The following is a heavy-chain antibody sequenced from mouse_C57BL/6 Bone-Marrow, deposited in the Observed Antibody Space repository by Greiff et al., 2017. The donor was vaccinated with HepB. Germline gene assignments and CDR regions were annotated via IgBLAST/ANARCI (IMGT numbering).Heavy chain of an antibody. J-gene: IGHJ3*01. V-gene: IGHV1-61*01. Sequence: VQLQQPGAELVRPGSSVKLSCKASGYTFTSYWMDWVKQRPGQGLEWIGNIYPSDSETHYNQKFKDKATLTVDKSSSTAYMQLSSLTSEDSAVYYCAREGWLLPWFAYWGQGTLVTVSA. CDR3: AREGWLLPWFAY. CDR2: IYPSDSET. CDR1: GYTFTSYW. D-gene: IGHD2-3*01.